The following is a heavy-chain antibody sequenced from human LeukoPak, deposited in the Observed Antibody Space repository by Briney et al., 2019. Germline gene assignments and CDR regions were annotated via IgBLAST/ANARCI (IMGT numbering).Heavy chain of an antibody. CDR1: GITFGDYF. D-gene: IGHD3-22*01. CDR3: TRELYCYDSSVLGY. J-gene: IGHJ4*02. V-gene: IGHV3-49*04. CDR2: IRSKAYGGTT. Sequence: PGGSLRLSCTTSGITFGDYFMSWVRQAPGKWLGWVGLIRSKAYGGTTEYAASVKGRFTISRDASKGIAYLQVNSLKTEDTAVYDCTRELYCYDSSVLGYWGQGTLVTVSS.